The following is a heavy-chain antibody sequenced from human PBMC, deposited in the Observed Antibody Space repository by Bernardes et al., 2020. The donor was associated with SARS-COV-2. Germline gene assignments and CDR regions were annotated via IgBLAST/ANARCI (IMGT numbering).Heavy chain of an antibody. V-gene: IGHV4-59*01. CDR1: GAYISRYS. CDR3: ARGYFDSSASSNPFDP. J-gene: IGHJ5*02. D-gene: IGHD3-22*01. Sequence: SETLSLTCSVSGAYISRYSWSWFRQSPGTGLEWIGSFSSIGTTYYNPSLGGRVTVSVDTSKNQFSLMLMSLTAADTAVYYCARGYFDSSASSNPFDPWGQGILVTVSS. CDR2: FSSIGTT.